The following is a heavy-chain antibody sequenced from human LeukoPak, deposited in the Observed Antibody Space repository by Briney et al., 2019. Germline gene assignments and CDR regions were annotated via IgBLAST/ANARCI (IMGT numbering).Heavy chain of an antibody. CDR1: GYTFTSYA. Sequence: GASVKVSCKASGYTFTSYAMHWVRQAPGQRLEWMGWINAGNGNTKYSQKFQGRVTITGDASISTAYMELSSLRSDDTAVYYCTRESGSYHGNDYWGQGTLVTVSS. J-gene: IGHJ4*02. V-gene: IGHV1-3*01. CDR2: INAGNGNT. CDR3: TRESGSYHGNDY. D-gene: IGHD1-26*01.